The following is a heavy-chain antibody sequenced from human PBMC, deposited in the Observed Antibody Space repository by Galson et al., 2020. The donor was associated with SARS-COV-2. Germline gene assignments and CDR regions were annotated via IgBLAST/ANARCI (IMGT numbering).Heavy chain of an antibody. CDR1: GFTFSRYG. CDR3: ARDRSSWYLDY. CDR2: LSYDGSNQ. Sequence: GESLKTSCAASGFTFSRYGMHWVRQAPGKGLEWVAVLSYDGSNQYYADSVKGRFTISRDNSKNTLYLQMNRLRAEDTAVYYCARDRSSWYLDYWGQGTLVTVSS. V-gene: IGHV3-30*03. D-gene: IGHD6-13*01. J-gene: IGHJ4*02.